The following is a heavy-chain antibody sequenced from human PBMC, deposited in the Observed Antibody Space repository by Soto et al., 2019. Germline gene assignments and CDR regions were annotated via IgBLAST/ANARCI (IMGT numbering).Heavy chain of an antibody. CDR1: GGSISSGGYY. J-gene: IGHJ3*02. D-gene: IGHD3-10*01. CDR3: ARKTFDYGSGSYSHDI. Sequence: SETLSLTCTVSGGSISSGGYYWSWIRQHPGKGMEWIGYIYYSGSTYYNPSLKSRVTISVDTSKNQFSLKLSSVTAADTAVYYCARKTFDYGSGSYSHDIWGQGTMVTVSS. V-gene: IGHV4-31*03. CDR2: IYYSGST.